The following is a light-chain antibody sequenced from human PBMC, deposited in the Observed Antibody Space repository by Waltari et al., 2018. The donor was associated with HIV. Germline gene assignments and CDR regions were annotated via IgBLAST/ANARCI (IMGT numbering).Light chain of an antibody. Sequence: QSVLTQPPSASGTPGQRVTIRCSGSSFNIGSNFVYWYQQLPGAAPKLLIYRNNQRPSGVPDQFSGSKSGTSASLAISGLRSEDEADYYCAAWDDSLSGFYVVGTGTKVTVL. CDR3: AAWDDSLSGFYV. V-gene: IGLV1-47*01. J-gene: IGLJ1*01. CDR1: SFNIGSNF. CDR2: RNN.